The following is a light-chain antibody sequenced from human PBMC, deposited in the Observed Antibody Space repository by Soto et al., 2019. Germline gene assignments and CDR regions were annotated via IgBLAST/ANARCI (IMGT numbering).Light chain of an antibody. CDR2: EVS. CDR1: SSDVGSYNL. J-gene: IGLJ2*01. Sequence: QSALTQPASVSGSPGQSITIPCTGASSDVGSYNLVSWYQQHPGKAPKLMIYEVSRRPSGISNRFSGSKSGNTASLTISGLQAEEEADYYCCSYAGSPTFVIFGGGTKVTVL. CDR3: CSYAGSPTFVI. V-gene: IGLV2-23*02.